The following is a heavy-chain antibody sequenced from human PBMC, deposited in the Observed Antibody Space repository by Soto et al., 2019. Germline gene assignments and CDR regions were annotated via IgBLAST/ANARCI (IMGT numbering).Heavy chain of an antibody. V-gene: IGHV5-10-1*01. CDR2: IDPSDSYT. D-gene: IGHD1-1*01. Sequence: LGESLKISCKGSGYSFTSYWISWVRQMPGKGLEWMGRIDPSDSYTNYSPSFQGHVTISADKSISTAYLQWSSLKASDTAMYYCARRMGGWNDKYNWLDPWGQGTLVIVSS. J-gene: IGHJ5*02. CDR1: GYSFTSYW. CDR3: ARRMGGWNDKYNWLDP.